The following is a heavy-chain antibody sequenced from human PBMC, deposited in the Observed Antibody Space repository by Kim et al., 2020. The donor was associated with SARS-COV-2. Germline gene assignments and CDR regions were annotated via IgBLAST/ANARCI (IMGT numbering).Heavy chain of an antibody. J-gene: IGHJ4*02. CDR3: ARGGGSGSDRYYFDY. Sequence: KCQGRVTITRDPSASTADLELSSLRSEDTAVYYCARGGGSGSDRYYFDYWGQGTLVTVSS. V-gene: IGHV1-3*01. D-gene: IGHD3-10*01.